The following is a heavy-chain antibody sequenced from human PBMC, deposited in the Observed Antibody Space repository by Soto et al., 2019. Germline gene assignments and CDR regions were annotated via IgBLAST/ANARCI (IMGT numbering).Heavy chain of an antibody. CDR2: IYYSGST. J-gene: IGHJ6*02. Sequence: SETLSLTCTVSGGSIGSSSYYWGWIRQPPGKGLEWIGSIYYSGSTYYNPSLKSRVTISVDTSKNQFSLKLSSVTAADTAVYYCARHRDLRYYYYYGMDVWGQGTAVTVSS. CDR3: ARHRDLRYYYYYGMDV. CDR1: GGSIGSSSYY. V-gene: IGHV4-39*01. D-gene: IGHD3-16*01.